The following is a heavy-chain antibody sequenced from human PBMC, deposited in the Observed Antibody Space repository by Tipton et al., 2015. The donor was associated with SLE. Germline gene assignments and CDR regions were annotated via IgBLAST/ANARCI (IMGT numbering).Heavy chain of an antibody. J-gene: IGHJ4*02. D-gene: IGHD5-18*01. V-gene: IGHV4-31*03. CDR1: GGSISSNNFF. CDR2: IYYSGSA. Sequence: TLSLTCTVSGGSISSNNFFWSWLRQHPGKGLEWIGYIYYSGSAFYNPSLKSRVTMSVDTSKNQFFMRLSSATAADTAVYYCARGGHTARVTFDYWGQGTLVTVSS. CDR3: ARGGHTARVTFDY.